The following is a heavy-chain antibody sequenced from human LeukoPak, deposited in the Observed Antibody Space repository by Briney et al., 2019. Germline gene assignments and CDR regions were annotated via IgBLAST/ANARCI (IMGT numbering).Heavy chain of an antibody. CDR3: APEILGLGYYIRVAFGS. CDR2: ISQDGHQK. CDR1: GFTFSSYY. Sequence: GGSLRLSCAASGFTFSSYYMNWVRQAPGKGLEWVASISQDGHQKFFVDSVKGRFTISRDNAKNSLYVEMNSLRVEDTAIYYCAPEILGLGYYIRVAFGSWGQGQLFTV. J-gene: IGHJ3*01. V-gene: IGHV3-7*03. D-gene: IGHD3-10*01.